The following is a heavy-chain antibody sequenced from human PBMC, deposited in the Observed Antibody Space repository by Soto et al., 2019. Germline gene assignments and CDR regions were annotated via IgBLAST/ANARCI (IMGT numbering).Heavy chain of an antibody. CDR2: IYHSGST. Sequence: SETLSLTCAFSVGSISSGGYSCSWIRQPPWKGLEWIGYIYHSGSTYYNPSLKSRVTISVDRSKNQFSLKLSSVTAADTAVYYCARGPNNVITMVRGVKKEGWFEPWGQGTLVSVS. D-gene: IGHD3-10*01. V-gene: IGHV4-30-2*01. CDR3: ARGPNNVITMVRGVKKEGWFEP. CDR1: VGSISSGGYS. J-gene: IGHJ5*02.